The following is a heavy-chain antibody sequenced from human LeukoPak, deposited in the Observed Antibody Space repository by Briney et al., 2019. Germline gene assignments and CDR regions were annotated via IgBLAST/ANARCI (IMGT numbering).Heavy chain of an antibody. CDR1: GYTFTSYA. D-gene: IGHD2-15*01. V-gene: IGHV1-3*01. CDR3: ARTPDIGNWFDP. CDR2: INAGNGNT. Sequence: GASVKVSCKASGYTFTSYAMHWVRQAPGQRLEWMGWINAGNGNTKYSQKFQGRVTITRDTSASTAYMELSSLRSEDTAVYHCARTPDIGNWFDPWGQGTLVTVSS. J-gene: IGHJ5*02.